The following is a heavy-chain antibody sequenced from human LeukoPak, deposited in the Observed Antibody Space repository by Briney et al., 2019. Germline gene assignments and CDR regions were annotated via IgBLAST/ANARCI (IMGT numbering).Heavy chain of an antibody. CDR3: AREVEDNWIPFDH. D-gene: IGHD1-20*01. J-gene: IGHJ4*02. CDR2: ISSSSSYI. Sequence: GGSLRLSCAASGFTFSSYSMNWVRQAPGKGLEWVSSISSSSSYIYYADSVKGRFTISRDNAKNSLYLQMNSLRAEDTAVYYCAREVEDNWIPFDHWGQGTLVTVSS. CDR1: GFTFSSYS. V-gene: IGHV3-21*01.